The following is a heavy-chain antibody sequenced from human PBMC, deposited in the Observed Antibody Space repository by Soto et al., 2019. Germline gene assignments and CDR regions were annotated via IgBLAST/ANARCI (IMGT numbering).Heavy chain of an antibody. J-gene: IGHJ6*02. V-gene: IGHV3-15*01. CDR1: GFTFNNAW. CDR3: STDGSDYHILTGTFKYYGMDV. CDR2: IKSNTDGGTT. D-gene: IGHD3-9*01. Sequence: GGSLSLSCAASGFTFNNAWMSWVRQAPGQGLEWVARIKSNTDGGTTDYAAFVKGRFTISRDDSKNTLYLHMNSLTTEDTAVYYCSTDGSDYHILTGTFKYYGMDVWGQGATVTVSS.